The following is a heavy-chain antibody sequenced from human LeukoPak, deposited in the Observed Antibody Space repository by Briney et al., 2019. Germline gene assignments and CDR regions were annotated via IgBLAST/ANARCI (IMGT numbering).Heavy chain of an antibody. Sequence: PGGSLRLSCEVSGLTISSYWMSWVRQAPGKGLEWVANIKQDGSDKYYVDSVKGRFTISRDNAKNSLYLQINSLRAEDTAVYYCARKTVVGSYFDYWGQGTPVTVSS. CDR1: GLTISSYW. CDR2: IKQDGSDK. V-gene: IGHV3-7*03. CDR3: ARKTVVGSYFDY. J-gene: IGHJ4*02. D-gene: IGHD4-23*01.